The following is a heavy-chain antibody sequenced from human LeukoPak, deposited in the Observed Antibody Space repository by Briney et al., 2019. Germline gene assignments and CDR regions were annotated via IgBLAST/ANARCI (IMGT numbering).Heavy chain of an antibody. CDR1: VYTFTGYY. D-gene: IGHD3-3*01. V-gene: IGHV1-2*06. J-gene: IGHJ4*02. CDR2: INPNSGGT. CDR3: ARWYFIGGDY. Sequence: VASVKVSCKASVYTFTGYYMHWVRQAPGQGLEWMGRINPNSGGTTYAQKFQGRVTMTRDTSISTAYMELSRLRSDDTAVYYCARWYFIGGDYWGQGTLVTVSS.